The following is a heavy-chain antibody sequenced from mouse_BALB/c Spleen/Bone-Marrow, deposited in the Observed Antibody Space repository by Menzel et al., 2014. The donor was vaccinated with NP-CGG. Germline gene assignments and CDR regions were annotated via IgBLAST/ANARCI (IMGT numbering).Heavy chain of an antibody. CDR2: IYTGDGDT. V-gene: IGHV1-87*01. CDR1: GYTFTGYW. Sequence: QVQLQQSGVELARPGASVKLSCKASGYTFTGYWMQWVKQRPGQGLEWIGVIYTGDGDTRNTQKFNGKAKLTADKSSSTAYMQHSSMASEDTAVYYCARGFPFDYWGQGTTLTVSS. J-gene: IGHJ2*01. CDR3: ARGFPFDY.